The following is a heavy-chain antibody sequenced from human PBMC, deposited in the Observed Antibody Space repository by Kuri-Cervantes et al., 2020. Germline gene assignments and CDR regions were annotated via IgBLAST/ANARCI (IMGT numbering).Heavy chain of an antibody. J-gene: IGHJ6*02. CDR3: AAQGGIVVVPAATYQTNYGMDV. V-gene: IGHV1-69*13. CDR1: GGTFSSYA. Sequence: SVKVSCKASGGTFSSYAISWVRQAPGQGLEWMGGTIPIFGTANYAQKFQGRVTITADESTSTAYMELSSLRSEDTAVYYCAAQGGIVVVPAATYQTNYGMDVWGQGTTVTVSS. D-gene: IGHD2-2*01. CDR2: TIPIFGTA.